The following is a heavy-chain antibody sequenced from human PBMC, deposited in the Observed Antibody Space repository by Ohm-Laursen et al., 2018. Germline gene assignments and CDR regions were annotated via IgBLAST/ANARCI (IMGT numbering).Heavy chain of an antibody. Sequence: PGTLSLTCAVSGGSISAYYWTWIRQPPGKGLEWIGEINHGGSANYNPSLKSRVTISVDTSKNQFSLKLRSVTAADTAVYYCARAGSGFYLNFDYWGQGTLVTVSS. CDR2: INHGGSA. V-gene: IGHV4-34*01. CDR1: GGSISAYY. D-gene: IGHD3-22*01. J-gene: IGHJ4*02. CDR3: ARAGSGFYLNFDY.